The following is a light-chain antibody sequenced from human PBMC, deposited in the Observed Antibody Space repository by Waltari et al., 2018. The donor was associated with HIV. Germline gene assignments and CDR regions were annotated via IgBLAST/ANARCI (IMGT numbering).Light chain of an antibody. V-gene: IGLV2-14*01. J-gene: IGLJ2*01. CDR3: SSYSRSGTLV. CDR1: SSDVGGYNY. CDR2: AVS. Sequence: QSALTQPASVSGSPGQSITLSCPGTSSDVGGYNYVSWYQQHPGKAPKLMIYAVSNRASGVSNRFSGSKSGNTASLVISGLQSEDEGDYYCSSYSRSGTLVFGGGTTLTVL.